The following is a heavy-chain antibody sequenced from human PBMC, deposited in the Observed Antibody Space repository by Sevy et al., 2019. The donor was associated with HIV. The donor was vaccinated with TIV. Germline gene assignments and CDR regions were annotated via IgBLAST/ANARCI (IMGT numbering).Heavy chain of an antibody. CDR3: AREQDTAMAVGLDY. J-gene: IGHJ4*02. V-gene: IGHV3-30-3*01. D-gene: IGHD5-18*01. CDR1: GFTFSSYA. Sequence: GGSLRLSCAASGFTFSSYAMHWVRQAPGKGLEWVAVISYEGSNKYYADSVKGRFTISRDNSKNTLYLQMNSLRAEDTAVYYCAREQDTAMAVGLDYWGQGTLVTISS. CDR2: ISYEGSNK.